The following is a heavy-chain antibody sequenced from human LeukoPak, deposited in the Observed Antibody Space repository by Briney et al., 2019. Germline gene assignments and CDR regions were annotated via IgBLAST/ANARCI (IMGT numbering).Heavy chain of an antibody. Sequence: SETLSLTCTVSGYSISSGYYWGWIRQPPGKGLEWIGSIYHSGSTYYNPSLKSRVTISVDTSKNQFSLKLSSVTAADTAVYYCARGHYDSSGYYYPSTFDYWGQGNLVTVSS. V-gene: IGHV4-38-2*02. CDR2: IYHSGST. CDR3: ARGHYDSSGYYYPSTFDY. D-gene: IGHD3-22*01. J-gene: IGHJ4*02. CDR1: GYSISSGYY.